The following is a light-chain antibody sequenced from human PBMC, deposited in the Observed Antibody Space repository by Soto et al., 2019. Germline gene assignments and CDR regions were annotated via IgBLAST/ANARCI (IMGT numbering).Light chain of an antibody. Sequence: DIQMTQSPSTLSASVGDVVTITCRASQSISNRLAWYQQKPGEAPKYLIYDASTLDSGAPSRFSGSGSGTEFTLSISSLQPDDFATYYCQQYNSYPWTFGQGTKVEI. J-gene: IGKJ1*01. CDR1: QSISNR. V-gene: IGKV1-5*01. CDR2: DAS. CDR3: QQYNSYPWT.